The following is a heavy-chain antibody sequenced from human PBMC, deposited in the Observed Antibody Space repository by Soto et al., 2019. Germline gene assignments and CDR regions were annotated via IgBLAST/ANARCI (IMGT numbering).Heavy chain of an antibody. Sequence: ASVKVSCKASGYTFTSYDINWVRQATGQGLEWVGWMNPNSGNTGYAQKFQGRVTTTRNTSISTAYMELSSLRSEDTAVYYCARGWYYDFWSGYYTRLGGFYGMDVWGQGTTVTVSS. V-gene: IGHV1-8*01. CDR3: ARGWYYDFWSGYYTRLGGFYGMDV. CDR1: GYTFTSYD. CDR2: MNPNSGNT. D-gene: IGHD3-3*01. J-gene: IGHJ6*02.